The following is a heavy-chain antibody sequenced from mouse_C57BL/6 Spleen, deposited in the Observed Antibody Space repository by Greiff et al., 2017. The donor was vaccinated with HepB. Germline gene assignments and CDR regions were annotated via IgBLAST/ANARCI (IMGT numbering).Heavy chain of an antibody. V-gene: IGHV5-4*01. CDR1: GFTFSSYA. CDR2: ISDGGSYT. CDR3: AREAGQGYFDY. J-gene: IGHJ2*01. Sequence: EVKVEESGGGLVKPGGSLKLSCAASGFTFSSYAMSWVRQTPEKRLEWVATISDGGSYTYYPDNVKGRFTISRDNAKNNLYLQMSHLKSEDTAMYYCAREAGQGYFDYWGQGTTLTVSS.